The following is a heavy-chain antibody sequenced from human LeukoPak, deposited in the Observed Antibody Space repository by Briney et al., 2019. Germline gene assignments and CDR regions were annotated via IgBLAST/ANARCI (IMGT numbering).Heavy chain of an antibody. V-gene: IGHV3-9*01. Sequence: PGGSLRLSCAASGFTFDDYAMHWVRQAPGKGLEWVSGISWNSGSIGYADSVKGRFSISRDNAENTLFLQMNSLGAEDTAVYYCARVGTGSYHFDYWGQGTLVTVSS. J-gene: IGHJ4*02. CDR2: ISWNSGSI. CDR3: ARVGTGSYHFDY. D-gene: IGHD3-16*01. CDR1: GFTFDDYA.